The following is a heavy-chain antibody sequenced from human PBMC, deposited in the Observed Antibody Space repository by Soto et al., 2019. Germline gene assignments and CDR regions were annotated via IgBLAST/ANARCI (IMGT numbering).Heavy chain of an antibody. Sequence: QVQLVQSGAEVMKPGSSVTVSCKASGGTFSSYTISWERQAPGQGLEWMGGIIPIFGTANYAQKFQGRVTITADESTSTAYMELSSLRSEDTAVYYCARGNHRWLQLWYFDLWGRGTLVTVSS. V-gene: IGHV1-69*12. CDR3: ARGNHRWLQLWYFDL. CDR1: GGTFSSYT. CDR2: IIPIFGTA. J-gene: IGHJ2*01. D-gene: IGHD5-12*01.